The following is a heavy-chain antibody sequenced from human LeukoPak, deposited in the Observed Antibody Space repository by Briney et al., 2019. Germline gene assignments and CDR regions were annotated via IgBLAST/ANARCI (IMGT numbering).Heavy chain of an antibody. D-gene: IGHD4-11*01. Sequence: PGGSLRLSCAASGFTLSSYAMSWVRQAPGKGLSWVSTISGSGDSTYYTNSVKGRFTISRDNSQNTVYLQMNSLRAEDTAVYYCAKDAQRGFDYSNSLEYWGQGTLAAVSS. CDR1: GFTLSSYA. CDR3: AKDAQRGFDYSNSLEY. J-gene: IGHJ4*02. CDR2: ISGSGDST. V-gene: IGHV3-23*01.